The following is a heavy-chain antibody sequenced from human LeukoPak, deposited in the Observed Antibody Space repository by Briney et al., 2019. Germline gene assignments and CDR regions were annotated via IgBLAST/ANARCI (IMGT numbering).Heavy chain of an antibody. D-gene: IGHD2-15*01. J-gene: IGHJ5*02. CDR3: ARTPFVVTVAYNWFDP. CDR2: IIPIFGTA. Sequence: SVKVSCKASGGTFSSYAISWERQAPGQGLEWMGGIIPIFGTANYAQKFQGRVTITADESTSTAYMELSSLRSEDTAVYYCARTPFVVTVAYNWFDPWGQGTLVTVSS. V-gene: IGHV1-69*13. CDR1: GGTFSSYA.